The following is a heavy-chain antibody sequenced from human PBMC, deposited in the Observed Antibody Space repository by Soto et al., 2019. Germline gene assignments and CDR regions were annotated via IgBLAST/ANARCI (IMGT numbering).Heavy chain of an antibody. CDR2: INPNSGGT. Sequence: ASVKVSCKASGYTFTGYYMHWVLQAPGQGLEWMGWINPNSGGTNYAQKFQGRVTMSRDTSINTAYMELSRLGSDDTAVYYCARGPAHECSGTNCYKWVFDYWGQGTLVTVSS. D-gene: IGHD2-2*02. CDR1: GYTFTGYY. CDR3: ARGPAHECSGTNCYKWVFDY. J-gene: IGHJ4*02. V-gene: IGHV1-2*02.